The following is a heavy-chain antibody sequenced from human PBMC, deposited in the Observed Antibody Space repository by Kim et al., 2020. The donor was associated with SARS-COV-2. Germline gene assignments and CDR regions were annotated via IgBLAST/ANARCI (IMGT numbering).Heavy chain of an antibody. CDR3: GRDPSMVRSGIIPNY. J-gene: IGHJ4*02. Sequence: GGSLRLSCAASGFSVGNNYMRWVRQAPGKGLEWVSVIYNTGTTYYADSVKGSFSIARDTSKNKISLQMNTLRVEDTAVYYCGRDPSMVRSGIIPNYWGQG. V-gene: IGHV3-66*01. D-gene: IGHD3-10*01. CDR2: IYNTGTT. CDR1: GFSVGNNY.